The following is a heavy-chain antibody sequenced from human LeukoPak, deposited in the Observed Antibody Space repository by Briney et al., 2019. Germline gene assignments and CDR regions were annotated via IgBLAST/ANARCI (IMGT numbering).Heavy chain of an antibody. CDR3: AKDLSSPGYFLDY. D-gene: IGHD6-6*01. V-gene: IGHV3-23*01. J-gene: IGHJ4*02. Sequence: GGSPRLSCAASGFTFSSYAMSWVRQTPGKGLEWVSGISGSGGSTYYADSVKGRFTISRDNSKSTLYLQINSLRAEDTAVYYCAKDLSSPGYFLDYWGQGTLVSVSS. CDR1: GFTFSSYA. CDR2: ISGSGGST.